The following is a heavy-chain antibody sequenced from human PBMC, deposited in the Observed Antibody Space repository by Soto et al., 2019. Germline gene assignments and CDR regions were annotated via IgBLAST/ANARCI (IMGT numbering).Heavy chain of an antibody. CDR1: GYTFTGYY. J-gene: IGHJ6*02. CDR3: ARDDSYYDILTGYWGGMDV. Sequence: GASVKVSCKASGYTFTGYYMHWVRQAPGQGLEWMGWINPNSGGTNYAHKFQGWVTMTRDTSISTAYMELSRLRSDDTAVYYCARDDSYYDILTGYWGGMDVWGQGTTVTVSS. D-gene: IGHD3-9*01. V-gene: IGHV1-2*04. CDR2: INPNSGGT.